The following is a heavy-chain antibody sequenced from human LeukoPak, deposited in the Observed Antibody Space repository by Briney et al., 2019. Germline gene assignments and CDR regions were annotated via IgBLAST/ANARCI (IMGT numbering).Heavy chain of an antibody. Sequence: SETLSLTCTVSGGSISSYYWSWIRQPAGKGLEWIGRIYTSGGTNYNPSLKSRVTMSVDTSKNQFSLKLSSVTAADTAVYYCASGRLLSAFDIWGQGTMVTVSS. D-gene: IGHD3-22*01. CDR1: GGSISSYY. CDR2: IYTSGGT. V-gene: IGHV4-4*07. CDR3: ASGRLLSAFDI. J-gene: IGHJ3*02.